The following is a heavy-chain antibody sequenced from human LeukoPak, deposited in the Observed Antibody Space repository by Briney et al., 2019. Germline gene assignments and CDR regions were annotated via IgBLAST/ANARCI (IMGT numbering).Heavy chain of an antibody. Sequence: GRSLRLSCAASGFTFSSYGMHWVRQAPGKGLERVAVIWYDGSNKYYADSVKGRFTISRDNSKNTLYLQMNSLRAEDTAVYYCAREAFQGSQGDYWGQGTLVTVSS. V-gene: IGHV3-33*01. CDR1: GFTFSSYG. D-gene: IGHD1-26*01. J-gene: IGHJ4*02. CDR2: IWYDGSNK. CDR3: AREAFQGSQGDY.